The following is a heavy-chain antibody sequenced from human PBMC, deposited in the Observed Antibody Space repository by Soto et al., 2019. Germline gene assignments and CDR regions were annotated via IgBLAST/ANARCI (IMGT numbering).Heavy chain of an antibody. CDR3: ARDRGSDYYYYGMDV. J-gene: IGHJ6*02. Sequence: ASVKVSCKASGYTFTSYGISWVRQAPGQGLEWMGWVSAYNGNTNYAQKLQGRVTMTTDTSTSTAYMELRSLRSDDTAVYYCARDRGSDYYYYGMDVWGQGTTVTVSS. D-gene: IGHD3-16*01. CDR2: VSAYNGNT. V-gene: IGHV1-18*01. CDR1: GYTFTSYG.